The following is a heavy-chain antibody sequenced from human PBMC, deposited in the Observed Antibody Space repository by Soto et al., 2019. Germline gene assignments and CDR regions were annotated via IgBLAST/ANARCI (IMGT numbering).Heavy chain of an antibody. CDR3: AKFQIGLIDAFDI. CDR2: ISGSGGST. V-gene: IGHV3-23*04. D-gene: IGHD6-25*01. J-gene: IGHJ3*02. Sequence: EVQLVESGGGLVQPGGSLRLSCAVSGFTFGSYAMSWVRQAPGKGLEWVSAISGSGGSTYYADSVKGRFTISRDNSKNTLYLQMNSLRAEDTAVYYCAKFQIGLIDAFDIWGQGTMVTVSS. CDR1: GFTFGSYA.